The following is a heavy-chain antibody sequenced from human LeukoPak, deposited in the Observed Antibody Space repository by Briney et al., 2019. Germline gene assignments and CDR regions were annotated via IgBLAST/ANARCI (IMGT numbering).Heavy chain of an antibody. V-gene: IGHV4-39*07. CDR3: ARRLRPTYYYGSGRHRGSAWFDP. J-gene: IGHJ5*02. Sequence: PSETLSLTCTVSGGSINTPNYYWGWIRQTPGKGLEWIGNIFYSGGTYYSPSLTSRVTISLDTSRNQFSLKLSSVTAADTAVYYCARRLRPTYYYGSGRHRGSAWFDPWGQGTLVTVSS. CDR1: GGSINTPNYY. CDR2: IFYSGGT. D-gene: IGHD3-10*01.